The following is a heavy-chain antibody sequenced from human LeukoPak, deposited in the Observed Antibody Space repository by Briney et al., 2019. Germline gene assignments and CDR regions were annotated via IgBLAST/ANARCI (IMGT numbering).Heavy chain of an antibody. CDR2: VYSGGST. D-gene: IGHD3-10*01. J-gene: IGHJ5*01. Sequence: GGSLRLSCAASGFAVSSNYMSWVRQAPGKGLEWVSIVYSGGSTYSADSVKGRSTISRDNSKYTLYLQMNSLRAEDTAVYYCARLIRSYNWFDSWGQGTLVTVSS. V-gene: IGHV3-53*01. CDR3: ARLIRSYNWFDS. CDR1: GFAVSSNY.